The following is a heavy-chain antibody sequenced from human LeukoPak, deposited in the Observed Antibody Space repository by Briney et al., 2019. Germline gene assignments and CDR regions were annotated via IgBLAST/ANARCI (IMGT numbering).Heavy chain of an antibody. V-gene: IGHV3-7*01. CDR2: IKQDGSEK. Sequence: ETLSLTCAVYGGSFSGYYWSWVRQAPGKGLEWVANIKQDGSEKDYVDSVKGRFTISRGNAKNSLYLQMNSLRAEDTAVYYCARDKFDIVVVTAIYYYYYMDVWGKGTTVTVSS. D-gene: IGHD2-21*02. CDR3: ARDKFDIVVVTAIYYYYYMDV. CDR1: GGSFSGYY. J-gene: IGHJ6*03.